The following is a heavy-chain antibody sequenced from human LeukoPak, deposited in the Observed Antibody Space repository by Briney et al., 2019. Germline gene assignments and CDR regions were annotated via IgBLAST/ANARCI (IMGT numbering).Heavy chain of an antibody. Sequence: PGGSLRLSCAPSGFTISIYAMLWDRQAPGKGLEWVALISYDVSNKYYADSVKGRFSISRDNSKDTLYLQMNSLRTEDTAVYCCATGDYTSNFDDPWGQGTLVTVSS. CDR2: ISYDVSNK. D-gene: IGHD3-3*01. V-gene: IGHV3-30-3*01. CDR1: GFTISIYA. CDR3: ATGDYTSNFDDP. J-gene: IGHJ5*02.